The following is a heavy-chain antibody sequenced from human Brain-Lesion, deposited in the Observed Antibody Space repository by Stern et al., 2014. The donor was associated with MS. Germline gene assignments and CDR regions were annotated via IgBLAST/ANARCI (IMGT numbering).Heavy chain of an antibody. CDR1: DDSLNSVVYS. CDR2: IYPSGSS. CDR3: ARGDHRNSYDSSGYYYFVFDV. D-gene: IGHD3-22*01. J-gene: IGHJ3*01. Sequence: QLVQSGSGLVQPSQTLSLPCAVSDDSLNSVVYSWIWIRQPPGKGLDWFVSIYPSGSSYFSPSLKSRVTISVDRSKNQFSLKLSSVAAADTAVYYCARGDHRNSYDSSGYYYFVFDVWGQGTMVTVSS. V-gene: IGHV4-30-2*01.